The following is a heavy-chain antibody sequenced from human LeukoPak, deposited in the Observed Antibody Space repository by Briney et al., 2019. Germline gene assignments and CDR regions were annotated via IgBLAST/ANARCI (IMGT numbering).Heavy chain of an antibody. D-gene: IGHD1-26*01. J-gene: IGHJ4*02. CDR2: IYSGGST. CDR1: GFTSSSNS. V-gene: IGHV3-66*01. CDR3: ARDRWGVGADY. Sequence: AGGSLRLSCAAPGFTSSSNSMSGVRQPPGKGLEWVSVIYSGGSTYYADSVKGRFTISRDNSKNTLYLQMNSLRAEDTAVYYCARDRWGVGADYWGQGTLVTVSS.